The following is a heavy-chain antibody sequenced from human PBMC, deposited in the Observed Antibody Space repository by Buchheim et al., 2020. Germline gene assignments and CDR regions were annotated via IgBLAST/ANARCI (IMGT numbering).Heavy chain of an antibody. J-gene: IGHJ4*02. CDR1: GFTFSSYG. Sequence: QVQLVESGGGVVQPGRSLRLSCAASGFTFSSYGMHWVRQAPGKGLEWVAVISYDGSNKYYADSVKGRFTISRDNSKNTLYLQMNSLRAEDTAVYYCAKDSSSWFDYWGQGTL. CDR3: AKDSSSWFDY. V-gene: IGHV3-30*18. CDR2: ISYDGSNK. D-gene: IGHD6-13*01.